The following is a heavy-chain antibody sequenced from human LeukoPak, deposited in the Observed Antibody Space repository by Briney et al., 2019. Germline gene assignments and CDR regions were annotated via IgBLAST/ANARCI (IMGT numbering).Heavy chain of an antibody. CDR2: ISGSGGST. D-gene: IGHD3-22*01. CDR3: AKRDYYGSSGYYYLY. Sequence: GGSLRLSCEASGFTFSTYSMNWVRQAQGKGLEWVSAISGSGGSTYYADSVKGRFTVSRDNSKNTLYLQMNSLRAEDTALYYCAKRDYYGSSGYYYLYWGQGTLVTVSS. V-gene: IGHV3-23*01. J-gene: IGHJ4*02. CDR1: GFTFSTYS.